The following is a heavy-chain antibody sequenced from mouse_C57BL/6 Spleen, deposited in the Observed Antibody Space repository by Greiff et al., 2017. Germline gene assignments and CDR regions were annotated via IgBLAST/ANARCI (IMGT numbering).Heavy chain of an antibody. V-gene: IGHV1-80*01. J-gene: IGHJ3*01. Sequence: VKLMESGAELVKPGASVKISCKASGYAFSSYWMNWVKQRPGKGLEWIGQIYPGDGDTNYNGKFKGKATLTADKSSSTAYMQLSSLTSEDSAVYFCARGNPAWFAYWGQGTLVTVSA. CDR3: ARGNPAWFAY. CDR2: IYPGDGDT. CDR1: GYAFSSYW.